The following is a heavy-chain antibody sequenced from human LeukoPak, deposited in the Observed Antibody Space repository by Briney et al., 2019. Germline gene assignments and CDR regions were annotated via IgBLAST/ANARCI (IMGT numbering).Heavy chain of an antibody. CDR3: ARAAVPVEGYDWFDP. CDR1: GFTFSSYG. Sequence: PGGSLRLSCAASGFTFSSYGMHWVRQAPGKGLEWVAVIWYDGSNKYYADSVKGRFTISRDNSKNTLYLQMDSLRAEDTAVYYCARAAVPVEGYDWFDPWGQGTLVTVSS. J-gene: IGHJ5*02. CDR2: IWYDGSNK. D-gene: IGHD2-2*01. V-gene: IGHV3-33*01.